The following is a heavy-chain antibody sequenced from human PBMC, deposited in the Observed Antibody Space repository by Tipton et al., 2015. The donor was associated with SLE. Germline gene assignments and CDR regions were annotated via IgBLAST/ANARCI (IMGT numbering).Heavy chain of an antibody. Sequence: TLSLTCTVSGGAISSYHWSWIRQPPGKGLEWIGYIYYSGSTNYNPSLKSRVTISVDTSKNQFSLKLSSVTAADTAVYYCARGSGYLDYWGQGTLVTVAS. CDR1: GGAISSYH. V-gene: IGHV4-59*01. J-gene: IGHJ4*02. CDR2: IYYSGST. D-gene: IGHD1-26*01. CDR3: ARGSGYLDY.